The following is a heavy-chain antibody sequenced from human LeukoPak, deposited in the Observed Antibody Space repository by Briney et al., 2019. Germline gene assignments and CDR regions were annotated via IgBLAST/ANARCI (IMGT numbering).Heavy chain of an antibody. Sequence: TSETLSLTCTVSGYSISSSNYYWGWIRQPPGKGLEWIGSIQYSGSTYYNPSLKSRVTISVDTSKNQFSLKLSSVTAADTAVYYCARGPKYSSGWYRDNYYFDYWGQGTLVTVSS. D-gene: IGHD6-19*01. CDR3: ARGPKYSSGWYRDNYYFDY. J-gene: IGHJ4*02. CDR2: IQYSGST. CDR1: GYSISSSNYY. V-gene: IGHV4-39*01.